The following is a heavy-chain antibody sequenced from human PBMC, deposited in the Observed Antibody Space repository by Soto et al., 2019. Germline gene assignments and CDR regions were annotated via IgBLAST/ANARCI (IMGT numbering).Heavy chain of an antibody. V-gene: IGHV1-2*02. CDR3: ARGYCSSSGCSHYFDY. CDR2: INPTTGGT. J-gene: IGHJ4*02. D-gene: IGHD2-2*01. Sequence: ASVKGCFKACGYNFPGNYMHLVRQAPGQGLEWMALINPTTGGTSYAQKFQGRVIMTWDTSISTAYMELSRLTSDDTAIYYCARGYCSSSGCSHYFDYWGQGTLVTVSS. CDR1: GYNFPGNY.